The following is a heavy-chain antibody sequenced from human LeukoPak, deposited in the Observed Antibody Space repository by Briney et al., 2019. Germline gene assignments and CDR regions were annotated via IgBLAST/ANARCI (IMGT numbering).Heavy chain of an antibody. Sequence: ASVKVSCKASGGTFTSYAICWVRQAPGQGLEWMGGIIPIYGTANYAQKFQGRGTITADESTSTAYRELSSLRSKDTAVYSCARGLYSVYGLPAADYYMDVSGKGTTVTISS. D-gene: IGHD5/OR15-5a*01. CDR1: GGTFTSYA. CDR3: ARGLYSVYGLPAADYYMDV. CDR2: IIPIYGTA. V-gene: IGHV1-69*13. J-gene: IGHJ6*03.